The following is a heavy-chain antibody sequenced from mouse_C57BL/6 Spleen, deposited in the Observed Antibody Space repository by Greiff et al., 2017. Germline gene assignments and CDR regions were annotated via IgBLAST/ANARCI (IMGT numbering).Heavy chain of an antibody. J-gene: IGHJ3*01. CDR2: IRSKSNNYAT. V-gene: IGHV10-1*01. Sequence: GGGLVQPKGSLKLSCAASGFSFNTYAMHWVRQAPGKGLEWVARIRSKSNNYATYYAESVKDRCTISRDDAESMLYLQMNNLKTEDTAMYDCVRQLGPYWGQGTLVTVSA. D-gene: IGHD4-1*01. CDR1: GFSFNTYA. CDR3: VRQLGPY.